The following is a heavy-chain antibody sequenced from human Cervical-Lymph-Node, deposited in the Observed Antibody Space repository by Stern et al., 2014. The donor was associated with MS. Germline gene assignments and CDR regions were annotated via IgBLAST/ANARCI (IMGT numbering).Heavy chain of an antibody. CDR1: GYKFSIYW. D-gene: IGHD1-14*01. J-gene: IGHJ4*02. Sequence: VQLVQSGAELIRPGESLKISCKGSGYKFSIYWIAWVRQMPGKGLEWMGLMYPGYSETRNSPSVQAQVTLSADKSTSTAYLQWSSLNASDTAMYFCARQTTAWASDVWGQGTLVTVSS. CDR3: ARQTTAWASDV. CDR2: MYPGYSET. V-gene: IGHV5-51*01.